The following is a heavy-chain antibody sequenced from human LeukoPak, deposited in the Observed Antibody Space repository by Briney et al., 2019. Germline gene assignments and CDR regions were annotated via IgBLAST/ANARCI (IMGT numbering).Heavy chain of an antibody. J-gene: IGHJ5*02. CDR2: THYRSKWYN. D-gene: IGHD1-26*01. CDR1: GDSVSSNSAA. Sequence: PSQTLSLTCAISGDSVSSNSAAWNWIRQSPSRGLEWLGRTHYRSKWYNDYAVSVKSRITIKPDTSKNQFYLQLNSVTPEDTAVYYCAREGGPLNWFDPWGQGTLVTVSS. CDR3: AREGGPLNWFDP. V-gene: IGHV6-1*01.